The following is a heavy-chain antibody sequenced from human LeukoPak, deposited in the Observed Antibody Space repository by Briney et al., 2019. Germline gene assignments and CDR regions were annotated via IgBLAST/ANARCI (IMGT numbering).Heavy chain of an antibody. J-gene: IGHJ4*02. CDR1: GGSISSSSYY. Sequence: KPSETLSLTCTVSGGSISSSSYYWGWIRQPPGKGLEWIGSIYYSGSTYYNPSLKSRVTISVDTSKNQFSLKLSSVTAADTAVYYCARRPGIAVAEYYFDYWGQGTLVTVSS. CDR2: IYYSGST. D-gene: IGHD6-19*01. V-gene: IGHV4-39*01. CDR3: ARRPGIAVAEYYFDY.